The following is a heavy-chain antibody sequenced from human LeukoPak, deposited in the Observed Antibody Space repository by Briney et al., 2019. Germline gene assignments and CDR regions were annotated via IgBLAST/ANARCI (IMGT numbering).Heavy chain of an antibody. V-gene: IGHV4-30-2*01. Sequence: SQTLSLTCAVSGGSSSSGGYSWSWIRQPPGKGLEWIGYIYHSGSTYYNPSLKSRVTISVDRSKNQFSLKLSSVTAADTAVYYCARGGPNWFDPWGQGTLVTVSS. J-gene: IGHJ5*02. CDR3: ARGGPNWFDP. CDR2: IYHSGST. CDR1: GGSSSSGGYS. D-gene: IGHD3-16*01.